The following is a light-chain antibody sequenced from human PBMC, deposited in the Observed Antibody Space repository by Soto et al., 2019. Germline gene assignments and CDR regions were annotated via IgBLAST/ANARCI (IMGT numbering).Light chain of an antibody. J-gene: IGKJ4*01. V-gene: IGKV1-5*01. Sequence: DNQMTQSPSTLSASVGDRVTITCRASQSINTWLAWYQQKPGKAPKLLIYDTSTLKSGAPSRFSGSGSGTEFTLTINSLQPDDFATYYCQQYENYPLTFGGGTKVDI. CDR1: QSINTW. CDR2: DTS. CDR3: QQYENYPLT.